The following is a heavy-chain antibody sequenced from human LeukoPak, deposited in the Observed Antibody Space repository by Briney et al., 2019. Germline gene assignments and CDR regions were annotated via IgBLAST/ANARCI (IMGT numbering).Heavy chain of an antibody. CDR3: ATTTTIASWFDP. CDR2: IYTSGST. CDR1: GGSVSDYY. J-gene: IGHJ5*02. Sequence: SETLSLTCTVSGGSVSDYYWSWIRQPPGKGLEWIGYIYTSGSTNYNPSLKSRVTISVDTSKNQFSLKLSSVTAADTAVYYCATTTTIASWFDPWGQGTLVTVSS. V-gene: IGHV4-4*09. D-gene: IGHD2-21*01.